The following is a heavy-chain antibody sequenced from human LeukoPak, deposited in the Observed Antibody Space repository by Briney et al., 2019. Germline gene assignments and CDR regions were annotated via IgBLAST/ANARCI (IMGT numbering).Heavy chain of an antibody. Sequence: SETLSLTCAVYGGSFSGYYWSWIRQPPGKGLEWIGSISYSGSTNYNPSLKSRVTISIDTSKNQLSLKLSSVTAADTAVYYCATAPYSSGPWGQGTLVTVSS. V-gene: IGHV4-59*01. CDR2: ISYSGST. D-gene: IGHD3-22*01. CDR1: GGSFSGYY. J-gene: IGHJ5*02. CDR3: ATAPYSSGP.